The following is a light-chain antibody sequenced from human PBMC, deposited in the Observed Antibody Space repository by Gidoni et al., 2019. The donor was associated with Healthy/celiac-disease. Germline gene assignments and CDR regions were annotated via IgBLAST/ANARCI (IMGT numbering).Light chain of an antibody. CDR1: SSDVGGYNY. J-gene: IGLJ1*01. V-gene: IGLV2-14*01. Sequence: QAALTQPASVSGSPGKSITISCTGTSSDVGGYNYVSWYQQHPGKAPKLMIYDVSNRPSGVSNRFSGSKSVNTASLTISGLQAEDEADYYCSSYTSSSTLYVFGTGTKVTVL. CDR2: DVS. CDR3: SSYTSSSTLYV.